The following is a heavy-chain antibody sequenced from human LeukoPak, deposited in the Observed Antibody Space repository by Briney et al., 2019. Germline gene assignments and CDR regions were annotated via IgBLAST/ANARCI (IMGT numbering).Heavy chain of an antibody. CDR3: ARDLLVRGAHIDAFDI. D-gene: IGHD3-10*01. V-gene: IGHV1-2*02. CDR1: GYTFTGYY. CDR2: INPNSGGT. Sequence: ASVKVSCKASGYTFTGYYMHWVRQAPGQGLEWMGWINPNSGGTNYAQKFQGRVTMTRDTSISTAYMELSRLRSDDTAVYYCARDLLVRGAHIDAFDIWGQGTMVTVSS. J-gene: IGHJ3*02.